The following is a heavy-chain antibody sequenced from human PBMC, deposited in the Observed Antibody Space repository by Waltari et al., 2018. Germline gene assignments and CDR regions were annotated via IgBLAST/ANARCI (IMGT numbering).Heavy chain of an antibody. CDR3: ARVATKTYSSPVPGRPYYYGMDV. J-gene: IGHJ6*02. V-gene: IGHV3-74*01. D-gene: IGHD3-22*01. Sequence: EEQLVESGGGLAHPGESLRLSCAASGFTFSRYWMDWVRQAPGRGLVWVSRISSEGSSVTYADSVKGRFTISRDNAKNTLYVQMNRLRAEDTAVYYCARVATKTYSSPVPGRPYYYGMDVWGQGTTVTVSS. CDR1: GFTFSRYW. CDR2: ISSEGSSV.